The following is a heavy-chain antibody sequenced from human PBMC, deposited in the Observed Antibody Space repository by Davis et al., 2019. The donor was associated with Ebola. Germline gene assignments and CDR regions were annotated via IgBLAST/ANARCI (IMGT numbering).Heavy chain of an antibody. CDR3: ARCSPYSKYGMDV. Sequence: VKVSCKASGYTFTNYGITWVRQAPGQGLEWMGWINPHNGNTNYAQNVQGRVTMTRNTSISTAYMELSSLRSEDTAVYYCARCSPYSKYGMDVWGKGTTVTVSS. J-gene: IGHJ6*04. CDR2: INPHNGNT. CDR1: GYTFTNYG. V-gene: IGHV1-8*02. D-gene: IGHD5-18*01.